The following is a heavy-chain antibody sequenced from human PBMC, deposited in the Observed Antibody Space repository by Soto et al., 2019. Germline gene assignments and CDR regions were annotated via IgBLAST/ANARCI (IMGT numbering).Heavy chain of an antibody. CDR1: GFTFSSYA. CDR2: ISGSGGST. J-gene: IGHJ5*02. CDR3: ARGPAYGDYMRIWFDP. Sequence: EVQLLESGGGLVQPGGSLRLSCAASGFTFSSYAMSWVRQAPGKGLEWGSAISGSGGSTYYADSVRGRFTISRDNSKNTMYLQMNSLRAEDTAVYYCARGPAYGDYMRIWFDPWGQGTLVTVSS. D-gene: IGHD4-17*01. V-gene: IGHV3-23*01.